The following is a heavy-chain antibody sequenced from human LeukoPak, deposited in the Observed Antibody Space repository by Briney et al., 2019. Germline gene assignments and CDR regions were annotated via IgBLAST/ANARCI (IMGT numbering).Heavy chain of an antibody. CDR2: IYYSGST. CDR1: GGSISSSSYY. CDR3: ARDDYDILTGYSNDAFDI. D-gene: IGHD3-9*01. J-gene: IGHJ3*02. V-gene: IGHV4-39*07. Sequence: SETLSLTCTVSGGSISSSSYYWGWIRQPPGKGLEWIGSIYYSGSTYYNPSLKSRVTISVDTSKNQFSLKLSSVTAADTAVYYCARDDYDILTGYSNDAFDIWGQGTMVTVSS.